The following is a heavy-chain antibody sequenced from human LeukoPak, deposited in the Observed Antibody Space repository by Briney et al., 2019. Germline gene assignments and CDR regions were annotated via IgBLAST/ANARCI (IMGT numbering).Heavy chain of an antibody. D-gene: IGHD2-15*01. CDR1: GYTFTSYG. V-gene: IGHV1-18*01. CDR2: ISAYNGNT. J-gene: IGHJ3*02. CDR3: ARESAPLGNIVVVVAASRAFDI. Sequence: GASVKVSCKASGYTFTSYGISWVRQATGQGLEWMGWISAYNGNTNYAQKLQGRVTMTTDTSTSTAYMELRSLRSDDTAVYYCARESAPLGNIVVVVAASRAFDIWGQGTMVTVSS.